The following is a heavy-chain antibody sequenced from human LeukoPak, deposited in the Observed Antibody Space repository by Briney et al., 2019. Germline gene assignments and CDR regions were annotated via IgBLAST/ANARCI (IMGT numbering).Heavy chain of an antibody. J-gene: IGHJ6*03. Sequence: PSETLSLTCTVSGGSISSYYWSWIRQRPGKGLEWIGDIYYSGSTNYNPSLKSRVTISVDTSKNQFSLRLSSVPAADASVYYCARTAFGGTFPYYYYYMDVWGKGTTVTVSS. CDR2: IYYSGST. V-gene: IGHV4-59*08. D-gene: IGHD1-26*01. CDR1: GGSISSYY. CDR3: ARTAFGGTFPYYYYYMDV.